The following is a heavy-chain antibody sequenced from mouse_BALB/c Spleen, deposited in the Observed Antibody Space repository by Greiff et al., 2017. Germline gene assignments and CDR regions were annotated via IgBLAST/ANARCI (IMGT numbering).Heavy chain of an antibody. J-gene: IGHJ1*01. CDR3: ARSYGSRKDWYFDV. V-gene: IGHV5-17*02. Sequence: EVKVVESGGGLVQPGGSRKLSCAASGFTFSSFGMHWVRQAPEKGLEWVAYISSGSSTIYYADTVKGRFTISRDNPKNTLFLQMTSLRSEDTAMYYCARSYGSRKDWYFDVWGAGTTVTVSS. CDR1: GFTFSSFG. D-gene: IGHD1-1*01. CDR2: ISSGSSTI.